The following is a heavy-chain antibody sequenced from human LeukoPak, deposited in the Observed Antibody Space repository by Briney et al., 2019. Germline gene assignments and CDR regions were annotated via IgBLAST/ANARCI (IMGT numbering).Heavy chain of an antibody. Sequence: GASVKVSCKTSGYPFTTYYMHWVRKAPGQGLEWMGWINPNSDYKHYLQKFQGRLTLTRDTSLSTAYMELSTLRSDDTAVYYCARGPDTSGYYPFDYWGQGTLVTVSS. V-gene: IGHV1-2*02. CDR2: INPNSDYK. D-gene: IGHD3-22*01. CDR3: ARGPDTSGYYPFDY. CDR1: GYPFTTYY. J-gene: IGHJ4*02.